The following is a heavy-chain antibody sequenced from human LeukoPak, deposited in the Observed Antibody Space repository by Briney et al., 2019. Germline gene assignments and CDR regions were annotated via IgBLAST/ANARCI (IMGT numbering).Heavy chain of an antibody. Sequence: ASVKVSCKASGYTFTSSGISWVRQAPGQGLEWMGWISAYNGKTNYAQKLQGRVAMTPDTSTSTAYIELRSLRSDDTAVYYCARDWSRTRAFDIWGQGTMVTVSS. CDR2: ISAYNGKT. J-gene: IGHJ3*02. CDR1: GYTFTSSG. CDR3: ARDWSRTRAFDI. V-gene: IGHV1-18*01. D-gene: IGHD2-8*02.